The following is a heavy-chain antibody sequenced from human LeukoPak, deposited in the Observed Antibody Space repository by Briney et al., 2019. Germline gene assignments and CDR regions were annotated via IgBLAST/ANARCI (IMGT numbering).Heavy chain of an antibody. J-gene: IGHJ4*02. D-gene: IGHD6-19*01. CDR1: GGTFSSYA. CDR3: ASGKGAVAGDFDY. V-gene: IGHV1-69*13. CDR2: IIPTFGTA. Sequence: GASVKVSCKASGGTFSSYAISWVRQAPGQGLEWMGGIIPTFGTANYAQKFQGRVTITADESTSTAYMELSSLRSEDTAVYYCASGKGAVAGDFDYWGQGTLVTVSS.